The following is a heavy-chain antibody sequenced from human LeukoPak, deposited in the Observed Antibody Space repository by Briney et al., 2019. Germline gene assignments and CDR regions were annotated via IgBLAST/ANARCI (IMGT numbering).Heavy chain of an antibody. CDR2: IRYDGSNK. J-gene: IGHJ4*02. V-gene: IGHV3-30*02. CDR3: AKAYLVY. CDR1: GFTFSSYG. Sequence: GGSLRLSCAASGFTFSSYGMHWVRQAPGKGLEWVAFIRYDGSNKYYAGSVKGRFTISRDNSKNTLYLQMNSLRAEDTAVYYCAKAYLVYWGQGTLVTVSS.